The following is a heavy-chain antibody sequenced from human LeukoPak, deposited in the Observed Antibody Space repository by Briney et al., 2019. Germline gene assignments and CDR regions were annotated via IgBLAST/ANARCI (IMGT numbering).Heavy chain of an antibody. D-gene: IGHD3-9*01. Sequence: ASVKVSCEASGYTFTSYDINWVRQATGQGLEWMGWMNPNSGNTGYAQKFQGRVTMTRNTSISTAYMELSSLRSEDTAVYYCARGVLRYFDWLVDAFDIWGQGTMVTVSS. V-gene: IGHV1-8*01. CDR1: GYTFTSYD. CDR2: MNPNSGNT. J-gene: IGHJ3*02. CDR3: ARGVLRYFDWLVDAFDI.